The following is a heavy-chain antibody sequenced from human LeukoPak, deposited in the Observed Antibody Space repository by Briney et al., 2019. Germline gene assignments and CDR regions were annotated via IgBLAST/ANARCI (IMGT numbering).Heavy chain of an antibody. J-gene: IGHJ4*02. V-gene: IGHV4-34*01. CDR2: INHSGST. CDR1: GGSFSGYY. CDR3: ARAVVFDY. Sequence: NSSETLSLTCAVYGGSFSGYYWSWIRQPPGKGLEWIGEINHSGSTNYNPSLKSRVTISVDTSKNQFSLKLSSVTAADTAVYYRARAVVFDYWGQGTLVTVSS.